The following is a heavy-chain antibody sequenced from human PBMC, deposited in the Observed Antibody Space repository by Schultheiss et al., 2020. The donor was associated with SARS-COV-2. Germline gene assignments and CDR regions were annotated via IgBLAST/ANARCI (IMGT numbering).Heavy chain of an antibody. V-gene: IGHV3-21*01. CDR2: ISSSTNYI. J-gene: IGHJ4*02. CDR1: GFTFSSYW. Sequence: GESLKISCAASGFTFSSYWMHWVRQAPGKGLEWVSSISSSTNYIYYADSVKGRFTISRDNAKNSLYLQMNSLRAEDTAVYYCARDFRAHQWLGQWGQGTLVTVSS. D-gene: IGHD6-19*01. CDR3: ARDFRAHQWLGQ.